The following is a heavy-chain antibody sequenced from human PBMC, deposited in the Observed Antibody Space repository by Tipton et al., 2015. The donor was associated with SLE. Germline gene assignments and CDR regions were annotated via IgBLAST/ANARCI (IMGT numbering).Heavy chain of an antibody. Sequence: QLVQSGGGLVQPGGSLRLSCAASGFTVSSNYMSWVRQAPGKGLEWVSVIYSGGSSYYADSVKGRFTISRDNSKNTLYLQMNSLRAEDTAVYYCARDRGSGWFDFDYWGQGTLVTVSS. D-gene: IGHD6-19*01. CDR1: GFTVSSNY. V-gene: IGHV3-53*04. J-gene: IGHJ4*02. CDR3: ARDRGSGWFDFDY. CDR2: IYSGGSS.